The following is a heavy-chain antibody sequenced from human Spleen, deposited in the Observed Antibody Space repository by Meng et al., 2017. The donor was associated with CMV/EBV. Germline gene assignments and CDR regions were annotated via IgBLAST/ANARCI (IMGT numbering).Heavy chain of an antibody. CDR1: GFTFDDYA. Sequence: GESLKISCTASGFTFDDYAMSWVRQAPGKGLEWVGFIRSKGFGGTTEYAASVKGRFTISRDNAKNSLYLQMNSLRAEDTAVYYCARDQIPPYYDFWSGYYTSDYYYYGMDVWGQGTTVTVSS. V-gene: IGHV3-49*04. J-gene: IGHJ6*02. CDR2: IRSKGFGGTT. CDR3: ARDQIPPYYDFWSGYYTSDYYYYGMDV. D-gene: IGHD3-3*01.